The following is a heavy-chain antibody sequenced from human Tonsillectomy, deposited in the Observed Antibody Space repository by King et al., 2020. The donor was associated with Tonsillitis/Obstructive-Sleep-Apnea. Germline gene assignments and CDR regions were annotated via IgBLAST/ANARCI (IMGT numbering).Heavy chain of an antibody. CDR1: GFTFNSYW. Sequence: QLVQSGGGVVQPGGSLRLSCAASGFTFNSYWMSWVRQAPGKGLEWVANIKEDGREKYYVDAVKDRVTISRDNAKNSLYLQMNSLRADDTAVYYCARDLSPLYDSCRYFDAFDIWGQGTVVTVSS. CDR2: IKEDGREK. CDR3: ARDLSPLYDSCRYFDAFDI. J-gene: IGHJ3*02. D-gene: IGHD3-22*01. V-gene: IGHV3-7*01.